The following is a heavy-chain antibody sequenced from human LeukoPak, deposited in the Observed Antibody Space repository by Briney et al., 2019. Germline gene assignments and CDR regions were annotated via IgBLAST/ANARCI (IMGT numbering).Heavy chain of an antibody. J-gene: IGHJ4*02. CDR3: ARLADCSSSSCRSFDY. Sequence: ASVKVSCKASVYPFTGYYLHWVRQAPGQGLEWMGWINPNSGFTNYAQKFQGRVTMTRDTSISTAYMELSRLRSDDTAVYYCARLADCSSSSCRSFDYWGQGTLVTVSS. V-gene: IGHV1-2*02. CDR1: VYPFTGYY. CDR2: INPNSGFT. D-gene: IGHD2-2*01.